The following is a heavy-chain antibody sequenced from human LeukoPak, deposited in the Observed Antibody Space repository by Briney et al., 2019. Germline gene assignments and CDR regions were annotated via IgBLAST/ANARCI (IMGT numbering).Heavy chain of an antibody. V-gene: IGHV1-18*01. CDR1: GYTFTSYG. D-gene: IGHD3-10*01. CDR3: ARAAYYYASGSHSLDS. J-gene: IGHJ4*02. CDR2: ISAYNGNT. Sequence: ASVKVSCKASGYTFTSYGISWVRQAPGQGLEWMGWISAYNGNTNFAQKLQGRVTMTTDTSTSTAYMELRSLRSDDTAVYYCARAAYYYASGSHSLDSWGQGTLVTVSS.